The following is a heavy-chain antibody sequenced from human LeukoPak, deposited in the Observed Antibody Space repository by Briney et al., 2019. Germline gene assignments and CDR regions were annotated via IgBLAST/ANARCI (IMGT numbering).Heavy chain of an antibody. D-gene: IGHD3-22*01. CDR1: GGSFSGYY. J-gene: IGHJ3*02. Sequence: PSETLSLTCAVYGGSFSGYYWSWIRQPPGKWLEWIGEINHSGSTNYNPSLKSRVTISVDTSKNQFSLKLSSVTAADTAVYYCARDSRYYYDSSGDAFDIWGQGTMVTVSS. CDR3: ARDSRYYYDSSGDAFDI. CDR2: INHSGST. V-gene: IGHV4-34*01.